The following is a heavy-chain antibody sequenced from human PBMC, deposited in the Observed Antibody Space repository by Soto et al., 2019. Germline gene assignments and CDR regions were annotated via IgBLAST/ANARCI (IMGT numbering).Heavy chain of an antibody. J-gene: IGHJ4*02. D-gene: IGHD3-10*02. CDR1: GGSIGSGGYS. CDR2: ISYSGST. V-gene: IGHV4-61*08. CDR3: ARNADFSMFFFDY. Sequence: PSETLSLTCTVSGGSIGSGGYSWSWIRQPPGKGLEWIGYISYSGSTNYNPSLKSRVTISVDMFKNQFSLKLSSVTAADTAVYYCARNADFSMFFFDYWGQGTLVTVSS.